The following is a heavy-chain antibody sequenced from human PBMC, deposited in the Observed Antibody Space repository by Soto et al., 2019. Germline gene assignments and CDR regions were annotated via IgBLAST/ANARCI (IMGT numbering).Heavy chain of an antibody. CDR2: IYYSGST. CDR3: ARHPIVVVPAAPGSYVDV. CDR1: GGSISSYY. D-gene: IGHD2-2*01. V-gene: IGHV4-59*08. J-gene: IGHJ6*03. Sequence: PSETLSLTCTVSGGSISSYYWSWIRQPPGKGLEWIGYIYYSGSTNYNPSLKSRVTMSVDTSKNQFSLKLSSVTAADTAVYYCARHPIVVVPAAPGSYVDVWGKATTVTVSS.